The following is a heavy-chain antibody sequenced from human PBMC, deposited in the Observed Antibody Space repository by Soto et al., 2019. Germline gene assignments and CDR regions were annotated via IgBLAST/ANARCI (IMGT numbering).Heavy chain of an antibody. CDR2: IIPIFGTA. V-gene: IGHV1-69*01. Sequence: QVQLVQSGAEAKKPGSSVKVSCKGSGGIFSSYAMSWVRQAPGQGLEWMGGIIPIFGTANYAQKFQGRVTITADESTSTAYMELSSLRSEDTAGYDCATEVARRDYYYYGMDVWGQGTTVTVSS. CDR3: ATEVARRDYYYYGMDV. CDR1: GGIFSSYA. D-gene: IGHD2-15*01. J-gene: IGHJ6*01.